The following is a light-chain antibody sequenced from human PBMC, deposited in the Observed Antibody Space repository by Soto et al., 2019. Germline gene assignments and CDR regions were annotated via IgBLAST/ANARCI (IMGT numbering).Light chain of an antibody. CDR3: QQTYSTLSIT. Sequence: DIQMTQSPSSLSASVGDRVTITCRASESIARHLNWYQQKPGKAPKLLIYAASSLQNGVPSRFXGGGSGTDITLTINNLQPEDFATYYCQQTYSTLSITFGQGTRLEMK. J-gene: IGKJ5*01. V-gene: IGKV1-39*01. CDR1: ESIARH. CDR2: AAS.